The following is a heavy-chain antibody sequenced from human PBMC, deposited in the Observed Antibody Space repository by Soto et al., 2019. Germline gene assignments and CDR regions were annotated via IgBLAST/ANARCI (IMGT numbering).Heavy chain of an antibody. CDR2: IYYSGST. V-gene: IGHV4-59*01. Sequence: SETLSLTCTVSGGSISSYYWSWIRQPPGKGLEWIGYIYYSGSTNYNPSLKSRVTISVDTSKNQFSLKLSSVTAADTAVYYCARSAYYYDSSGYYSSDGFDYWGQGTLVTVSS. D-gene: IGHD3-22*01. CDR1: GGSISSYY. J-gene: IGHJ4*02. CDR3: ARSAYYYDSSGYYSSDGFDY.